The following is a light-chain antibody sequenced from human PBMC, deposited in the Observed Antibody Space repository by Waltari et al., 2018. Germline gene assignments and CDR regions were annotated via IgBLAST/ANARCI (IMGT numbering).Light chain of an antibody. CDR3: QVWDSTSDHPL. J-gene: IGLJ2*01. Sequence: SYELTQPPSVSLSPGQTARITCGGDNLGSKYVNWYQQKPAQAPLLVIYYDSDRPSGIPERFSGSKSGNTATLTISGVEAGDEADYYCQVWDSTSDHPLFGGGTRLTVL. CDR2: YDS. CDR1: NLGSKY. V-gene: IGLV3-21*01.